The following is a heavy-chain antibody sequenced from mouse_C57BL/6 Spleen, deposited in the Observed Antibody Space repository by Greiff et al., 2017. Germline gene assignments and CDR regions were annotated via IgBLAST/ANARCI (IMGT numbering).Heavy chain of an antibody. CDR1: GFNIKDDY. CDR2: IDPENGDT. Sequence: EVQLQESGAELVRPGASVKLSCTASGFNIKDDYMHWVKQRPEQGLEWIGWIDPENGDTEYASKFQGKATITADTSSNTAYLQLSSLTSEDTAVYYCTLYGNYAMDYWGQGTSVTVSS. CDR3: TLYGNYAMDY. V-gene: IGHV14-4*01. J-gene: IGHJ4*01. D-gene: IGHD2-1*01.